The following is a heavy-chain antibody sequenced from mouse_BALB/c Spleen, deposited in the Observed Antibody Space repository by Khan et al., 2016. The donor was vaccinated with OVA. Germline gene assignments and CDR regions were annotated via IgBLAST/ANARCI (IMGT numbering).Heavy chain of an antibody. Sequence: IQLVQSGPELVKPGASVKVSCKASGYSFTDYNMFWVKQSFGKTLEWIGYIDPYTGGTNYNQKFMGRATLTVDKSSSTAFMHLNSLTSGDSAVYCWALIYHYGSGFDYWGQGTTLTVSS. V-gene: IGHV1S135*01. CDR3: ALIYHYGSGFDY. CDR1: GYSFTDYN. D-gene: IGHD1-1*01. CDR2: IDPYTGGT. J-gene: IGHJ2*01.